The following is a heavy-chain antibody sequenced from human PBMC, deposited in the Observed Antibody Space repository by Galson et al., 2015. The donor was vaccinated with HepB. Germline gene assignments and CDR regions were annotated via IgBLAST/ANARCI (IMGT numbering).Heavy chain of an antibody. V-gene: IGHV1-69*13. CDR2: IIPIFGTA. CDR3: AREYYYDSSGYYVEHDAFDI. CDR1: GGTFSSYA. D-gene: IGHD3-22*01. Sequence: SVKVSCKASGGTFSSYAISWVRQAPGQGPEWMGGIIPIFGTANYAQKFQGRVTITADESTSTAYMELSSLRSEDTAVYYCAREYYYDSSGYYVEHDAFDIWGQGTMVTVSS. J-gene: IGHJ3*02.